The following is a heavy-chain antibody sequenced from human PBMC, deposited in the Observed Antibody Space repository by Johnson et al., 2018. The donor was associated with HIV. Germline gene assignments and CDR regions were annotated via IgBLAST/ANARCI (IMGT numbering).Heavy chain of an antibody. D-gene: IGHD3-3*01. CDR1: GFTVSSNY. CDR2: IKSKTDGGTT. V-gene: IGHV3-15*01. Sequence: VQLVESGGGLVQPGGSLRLSCAASGFTVSSNYMSWVRQAPGKGLEWVGRIKSKTDGGTTDYAAPVKGRFTISRDDSKNTLYLQMNSLKTEDTAVYYCTPLSFWSGYLSAFDIWGQGTMVTVSS. J-gene: IGHJ3*02. CDR3: TPLSFWSGYLSAFDI.